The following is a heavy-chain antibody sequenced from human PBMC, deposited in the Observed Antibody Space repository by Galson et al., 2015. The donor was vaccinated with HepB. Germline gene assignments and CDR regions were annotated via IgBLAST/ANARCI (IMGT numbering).Heavy chain of an antibody. CDR2: IRSKANSYAT. CDR3: TRRGSSSSGVSFDY. Sequence: SLRLSCAASGFTFSGSAMHWVRQASGKGLEWVGRIRSKANSYATAYAASVKGRFTISRDDSKNTAYLQMNSLKTEDTAVYYCTRRGSSSSGVSFDYWGQGTLVTVSS. J-gene: IGHJ4*02. CDR1: GFTFSGSA. D-gene: IGHD6-6*01. V-gene: IGHV3-73*01.